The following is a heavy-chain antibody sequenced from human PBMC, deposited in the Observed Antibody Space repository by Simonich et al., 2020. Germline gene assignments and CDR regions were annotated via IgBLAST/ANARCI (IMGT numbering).Heavy chain of an antibody. CDR1: GGSISSSSYY. CDR2: IYYSGRT. J-gene: IGHJ3*02. V-gene: IGHV4-39*01. CDR3: ARHAGFAFDI. Sequence: QLQLQESGPGLVKPSETLSLTCTVSGGSISSSSYYWGWIRQPPGKGLEWIGRIYYSGRTYYNPSLKSRVTISVDTSKNQFSLKLSSVTAADTAVYYCARHAGFAFDIWGQGTMVTVSS. D-gene: IGHD6-13*01.